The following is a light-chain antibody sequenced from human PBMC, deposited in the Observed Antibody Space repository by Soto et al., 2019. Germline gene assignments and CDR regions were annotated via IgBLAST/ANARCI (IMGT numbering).Light chain of an antibody. J-gene: IGLJ1*01. V-gene: IGLV2-14*01. CDR2: EVS. CDR1: SSDVGYYNY. Sequence: QSALTQPASVSGSPGQSITISCTGTSSDVGYYNYVSWYQQYPGKAPKLLIYEVSHRPSGISNRFSGSESGNTASLTISGLQAEDETDYYCSSYTSRSTLVFGTGTKLTVL. CDR3: SSYTSRSTLV.